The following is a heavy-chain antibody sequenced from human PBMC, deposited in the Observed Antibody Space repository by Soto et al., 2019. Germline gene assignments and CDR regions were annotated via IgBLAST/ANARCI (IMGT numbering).Heavy chain of an antibody. D-gene: IGHD3-10*01. CDR2: IYNGGNT. Sequence: PSETLSLTCTVSGGSISSYYWSWIQQSAGKGLEWIGRIYNGGNTQYNPSLKSRVTMSADTSKNQFSLRLNSVTAADTAVYYCARDGSDSYGLDVWGQGTTVTVSS. CDR3: ARDGSDSYGLDV. CDR1: GGSISSYY. J-gene: IGHJ6*02. V-gene: IGHV4-4*07.